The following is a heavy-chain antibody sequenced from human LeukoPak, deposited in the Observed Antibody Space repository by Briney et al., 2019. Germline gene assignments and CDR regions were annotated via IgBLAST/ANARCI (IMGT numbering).Heavy chain of an antibody. D-gene: IGHD1-26*01. V-gene: IGHV3-23*01. Sequence: PGGSLRLSCAVSGFTFSSYAMNWVRQAPGKGLEWVSAISGSGGSTYYADSVKGRFTISRDKSKNTLYLQMNSLRAEDTAVYYCAQDRAWGGFDSWGQGTLVTVSS. CDR3: AQDRAWGGFDS. J-gene: IGHJ4*02. CDR1: GFTFSSYA. CDR2: ISGSGGST.